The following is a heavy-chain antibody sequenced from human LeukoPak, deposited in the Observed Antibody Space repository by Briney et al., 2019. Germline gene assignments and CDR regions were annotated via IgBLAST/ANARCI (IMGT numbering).Heavy chain of an antibody. Sequence: PGRSLRLSCAASGFTFDDYAMHWVRQAPGKGLEWVSGISWNSGSIGYADPVKGRFTISRDNAKNSLYLQMNSLRAEDTALYYCAKDIGSSDPSSYFDYWGQGTLVTVSS. CDR2: ISWNSGSI. CDR1: GFTFDDYA. CDR3: AKDIGSSDPSSYFDY. V-gene: IGHV3-9*01. J-gene: IGHJ4*02.